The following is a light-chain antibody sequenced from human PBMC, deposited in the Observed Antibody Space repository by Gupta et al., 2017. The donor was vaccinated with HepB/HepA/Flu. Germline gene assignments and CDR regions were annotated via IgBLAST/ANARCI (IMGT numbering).Light chain of an antibody. Sequence: QSVLTQPPSASGTPGQRVSFSGSGSTSNIGSNYVHWYQQFPGTAPKLLIYRKNQRPSGVPDRFSGSRSGTSASLAISGLQSEDEADYYCAAWDDSLGGWVFGGGTKLTVL. J-gene: IGLJ3*02. CDR2: RKN. CDR3: AAWDDSLGGWV. V-gene: IGLV1-47*01. CDR1: TSNIGSNY.